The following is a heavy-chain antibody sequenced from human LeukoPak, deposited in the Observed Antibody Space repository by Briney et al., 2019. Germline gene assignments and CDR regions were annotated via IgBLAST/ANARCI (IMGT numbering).Heavy chain of an antibody. CDR1: GVSFSSYW. Sequence: GGSLRLSCAASGVSFSSYWVNWARQAPGKGREWVASIRHNGNVNYYVDSVKGRFTISRDNAKNSLYLQMSNLRAEDTAVYFCARGGGLDVWGQGATVTVSS. CDR3: ARGGGLDV. CDR2: IRHNGNVN. V-gene: IGHV3-7*03. J-gene: IGHJ6*02. D-gene: IGHD3-16*01.